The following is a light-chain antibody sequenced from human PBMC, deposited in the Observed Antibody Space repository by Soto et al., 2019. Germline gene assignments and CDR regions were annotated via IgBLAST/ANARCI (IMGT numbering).Light chain of an antibody. CDR2: LNSDGSH. CDR1: SGHSSYA. J-gene: IGLJ1*01. V-gene: IGLV4-69*01. Sequence: QLVLTQSPSASASLGASVKLTCTLSSGHSSYAIAWHQQQPEKGPRYLMKLNSDGSHSKGDGIPDRFSGTSSGAEPYLTIPSLQSEDEADYYCQTWGTGIQVFGTGTKLTVL. CDR3: QTWGTGIQV.